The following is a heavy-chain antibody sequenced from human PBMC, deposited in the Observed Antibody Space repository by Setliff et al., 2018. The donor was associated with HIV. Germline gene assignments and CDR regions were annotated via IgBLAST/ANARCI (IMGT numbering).Heavy chain of an antibody. CDR2: ISTSGDTT. Sequence: PGGSLRLSCTFYGFSFNSYGMHWVRQAPGKGLEWVSFISTSGDTTYYADSVKGRFTISRDNAKNSLYLQMNSLRAEDTAVYYCARDVWELRHGDWYFDLWGRGTLVTVSS. J-gene: IGHJ2*01. V-gene: IGHV3-48*04. D-gene: IGHD1-26*01. CDR1: GFSFNSYG. CDR3: ARDVWELRHGDWYFDL.